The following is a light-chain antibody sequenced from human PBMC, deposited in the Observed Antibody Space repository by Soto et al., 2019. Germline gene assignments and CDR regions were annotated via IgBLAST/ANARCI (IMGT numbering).Light chain of an antibody. V-gene: IGKV3-15*01. CDR1: QSVDSY. Sequence: EIVMTQSPATLSVSPGERVTLSCRASQSVDSYLAWYQHKPGQPPRLLIYGASTRATGIPARFSGSGSGTAFTLTISSLQSEDFAVYFCQQCSDWPLFTFGQGTRLEIK. CDR3: QQCSDWPLFT. J-gene: IGKJ5*01. CDR2: GAS.